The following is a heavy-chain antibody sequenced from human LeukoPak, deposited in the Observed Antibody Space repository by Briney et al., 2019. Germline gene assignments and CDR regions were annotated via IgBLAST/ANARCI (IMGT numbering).Heavy chain of an antibody. CDR2: IYYSGST. D-gene: IGHD3-22*01. J-gene: IGHJ4*02. CDR3: ARHSDPYYYDSSGYYSYCFDY. CDR1: GGSISSSSYY. V-gene: IGHV4-39*01. Sequence: PSETLSLTCTVSGGSISSSSYYWGWIRQPPGKGLEWIGSIYYSGSTYYNPSLKSRVTISVDTSKNQFSLKLGSVTAADTAVYYCARHSDPYYYDSSGYYSYCFDYWGQGTLVTVSS.